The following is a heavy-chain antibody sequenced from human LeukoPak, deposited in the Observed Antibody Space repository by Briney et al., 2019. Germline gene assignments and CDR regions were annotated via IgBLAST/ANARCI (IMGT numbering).Heavy chain of an antibody. D-gene: IGHD2-2*01. CDR2: IEYDGSNK. Sequence: GGSLRLSCAASAFTFSSYGMHWVRQAPGKGLEWVAVIEYDGSNKYYADSVEGRFTISRDNSKNTLFLQMNSLRVEGTAVYYCASQDLVVVPAASHYFDYWGQGTLVTVSS. CDR3: ASQDLVVVPAASHYFDY. CDR1: AFTFSSYG. J-gene: IGHJ4*02. V-gene: IGHV3-33*01.